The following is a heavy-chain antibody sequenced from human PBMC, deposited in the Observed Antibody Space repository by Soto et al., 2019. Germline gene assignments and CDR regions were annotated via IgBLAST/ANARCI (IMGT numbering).Heavy chain of an antibody. CDR2: IKPDGSEK. V-gene: IGHV3-7*01. CDR3: ARDYEFGFDI. J-gene: IGHJ3*02. Sequence: EVQLVESGGGLVQPGGSLRLSCEASAFTLSSYWMSWVRQAPGKGLEWVANIKPDGSEKYYVDSVKGRFTISRDTTKNSLYLQMSILRPEDTAIYYCARDYEFGFDIWGQGTLVTVSS. CDR1: AFTLSSYW. D-gene: IGHD3-22*01.